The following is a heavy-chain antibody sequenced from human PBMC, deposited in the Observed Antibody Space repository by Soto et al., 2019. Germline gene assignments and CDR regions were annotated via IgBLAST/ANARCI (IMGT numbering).Heavy chain of an antibody. CDR1: GFTFSSYG. J-gene: IGHJ6*02. Sequence: QVQLVESGGGVVQPGRSLRLSCAASGFTFSSYGMHWVRQAPGKGLEWVAVIWYDGSNKHYADSVKGRFTISRDNSKNTLYLQMNSLRAEDTAVYYCARVGVAGINYYYYGMDVWGQGTTVTVSS. V-gene: IGHV3-33*01. CDR3: ARVGVAGINYYYYGMDV. CDR2: IWYDGSNK. D-gene: IGHD6-19*01.